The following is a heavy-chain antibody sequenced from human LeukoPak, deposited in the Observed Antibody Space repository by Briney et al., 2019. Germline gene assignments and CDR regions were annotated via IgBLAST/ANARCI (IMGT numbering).Heavy chain of an antibody. D-gene: IGHD1-26*01. V-gene: IGHV3-66*02. CDR1: GFTVSSNY. Sequence: PGGSLRLSCAASGFTVSSNYMGCVRQAPGRGLEWVSVIYSGGRTYYANSVKGGFTISRDNTKNTLYLQMNSRRAEDTAGYYCGRGGQWELPEAFDIWGQGTMVTVSS. CDR2: IYSGGRT. CDR3: GRGGQWELPEAFDI. J-gene: IGHJ3*02.